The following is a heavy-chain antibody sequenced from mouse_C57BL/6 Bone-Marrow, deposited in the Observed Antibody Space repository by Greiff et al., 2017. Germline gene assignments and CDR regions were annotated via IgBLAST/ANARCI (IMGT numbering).Heavy chain of an antibody. CDR2: IDPEDGET. V-gene: IGHV14-2*01. CDR3: AVTTVVADYLDY. J-gene: IGHJ2*02. CDR1: GFNIKDYY. D-gene: IGHD1-1*01. Sequence: EVQLHQSGAELVKPGASVKLSCTASGFNIKDYYMHWVKQRTEQGLEWIGRIDPEDGETKYAPKFQGKATITADTSSNTAYLQLSSLTSEDTAVYYCAVTTVVADYLDYWGQGTSLTVSS.